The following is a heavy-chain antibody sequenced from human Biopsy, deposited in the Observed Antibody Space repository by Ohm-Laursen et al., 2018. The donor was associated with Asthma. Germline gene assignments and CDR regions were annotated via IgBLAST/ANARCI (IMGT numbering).Heavy chain of an antibody. CDR2: ISYDGRNK. J-gene: IGHJ6*02. D-gene: IGHD3-3*01. V-gene: IGHV3-30*03. CDR3: ARGAYYDFWSGYSRPIPGYYGMDV. Sequence: SLRLSCAASGFTSNSYGMHWVRQAPGKGLEWVAVISYDGRNKYYGDSVKGRFTISRDNSKNTVYLQMIILRVEDTSVYYCARGAYYDFWSGYSRPIPGYYGMDVWGHGTTVTVSS. CDR1: GFTSNSYG.